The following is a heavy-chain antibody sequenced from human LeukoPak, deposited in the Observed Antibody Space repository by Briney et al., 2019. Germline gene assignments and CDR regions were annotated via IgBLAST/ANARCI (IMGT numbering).Heavy chain of an antibody. CDR3: ARVGAVAGSPFDY. D-gene: IGHD6-19*01. Sequence: ASVKVSCKASGYTFTSYAMHWVRQAPGQRLEWMRWINAGNGNTKYSQKFQGRVTITRDTSASTAYMELSSLRSEDTAVYYCARVGAVAGSPFDYWGQGTLVTVSS. CDR2: INAGNGNT. J-gene: IGHJ4*02. CDR1: GYTFTSYA. V-gene: IGHV1-3*01.